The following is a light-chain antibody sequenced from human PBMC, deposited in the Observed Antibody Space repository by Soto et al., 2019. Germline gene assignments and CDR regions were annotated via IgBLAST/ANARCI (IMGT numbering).Light chain of an antibody. Sequence: AIQLTQSPSSLSASVGDRVTITCRASQGIRNDLGWYQHKPGKAPKLLIHAASSLQSGVPPRFSGSASGTEFTLTISSLQPEDLASYYCLQDHSYPWTFGQGTKVEI. J-gene: IGKJ1*01. V-gene: IGKV1-6*01. CDR2: AAS. CDR1: QGIRND. CDR3: LQDHSYPWT.